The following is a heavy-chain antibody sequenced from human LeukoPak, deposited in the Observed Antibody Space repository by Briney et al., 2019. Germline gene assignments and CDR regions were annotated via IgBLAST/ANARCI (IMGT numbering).Heavy chain of an antibody. Sequence: SETLSLTCAVYGGSFSGYYWSWIRQPPGKGLEWIGEINHSGSTNYNPSLKSRVTISVDTSKNQFSLKLSSVTAADTAVYYCASRPYYYDNMRHFDYWGQGTLVTVSS. J-gene: IGHJ4*02. V-gene: IGHV4-34*01. CDR2: INHSGST. D-gene: IGHD3-22*01. CDR3: ASRPYYYDNMRHFDY. CDR1: GGSFSGYY.